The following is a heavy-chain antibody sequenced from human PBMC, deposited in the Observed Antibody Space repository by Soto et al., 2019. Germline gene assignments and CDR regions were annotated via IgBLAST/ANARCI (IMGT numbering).Heavy chain of an antibody. V-gene: IGHV3-48*03. D-gene: IGHD3-22*01. CDR1: GFTFSSYE. CDR3: ARDRYSYDSRAYQGVDWYFDL. Sequence: GGSLRLSCAASGFTFSSYEMNWVRQAPGKGLEWVSYISSSGSTIYYADSVKGRFTISRDNAKNSLYLQMNSLRAEDTAVYYCARDRYSYDSRAYQGVDWYFDLWGRGTLVTVSS. J-gene: IGHJ2*01. CDR2: ISSSGSTI.